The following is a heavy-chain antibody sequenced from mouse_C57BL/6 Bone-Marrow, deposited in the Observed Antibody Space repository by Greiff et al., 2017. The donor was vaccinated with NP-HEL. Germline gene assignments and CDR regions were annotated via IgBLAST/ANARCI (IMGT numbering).Heavy chain of an antibody. V-gene: IGHV1-59*01. CDR2: IDPSDSYT. J-gene: IGHJ2*01. CDR3: ASWGDGALVGY. D-gene: IGHD1-1*02. CDR1: GYTFTSYW. Sequence: QVQLQQPGAELVRPGTSVKLSCKASGYTFTSYWMHWVKQRPGQGLEWIGVIDPSDSYTNSNQKFKGKAPLTVDTSSSTAYMQLSSLTSEDSAVYYCASWGDGALVGYWGQGTTLTVSS.